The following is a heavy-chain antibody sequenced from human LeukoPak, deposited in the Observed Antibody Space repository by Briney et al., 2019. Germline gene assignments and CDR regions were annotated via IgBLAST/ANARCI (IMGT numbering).Heavy chain of an antibody. J-gene: IGHJ6*04. D-gene: IGHD2-2*02. Sequence: GASVKVSCKASGGTFSSYAISWVRQAPGQGLEWMGGIIPIFGTAYYAQKFQGRVTITADESTSIAYMELSSLRSEDTAVYYCARSLPPYCSSTSCYTYYYYYGMDVWGKGTTVTVSS. CDR2: IIPIFGTA. V-gene: IGHV1-69*13. CDR3: ARSLPPYCSSTSCYTYYYYYGMDV. CDR1: GGTFSSYA.